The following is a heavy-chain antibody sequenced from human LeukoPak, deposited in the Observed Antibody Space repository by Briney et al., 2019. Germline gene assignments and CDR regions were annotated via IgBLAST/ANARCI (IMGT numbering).Heavy chain of an antibody. CDR3: ASPYYDSWSGYPGDAFDI. CDR1: GFTFSSYA. D-gene: IGHD3-3*01. V-gene: IGHV3-30-3*01. J-gene: IGHJ3*02. CDR2: ISYDGSNK. Sequence: GGSLRLSCAASGFTFSSYAMHWVRQAPGKGLEWVAVISYDGSNKYYADPVKGRFTISRDKSKNTLYLQMNSLRAEDTAVYYCASPYYDSWSGYPGDAFDIWGQGTMVTVSS.